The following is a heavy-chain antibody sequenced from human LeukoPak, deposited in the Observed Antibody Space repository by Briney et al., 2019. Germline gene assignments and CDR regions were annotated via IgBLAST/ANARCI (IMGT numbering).Heavy chain of an antibody. CDR1: GGSVSSNSAA. D-gene: IGHD5-18*01. CDR3: VRSLDTDLRE. CDR2: TYCRSKWSK. J-gene: IGHJ4*02. V-gene: IGHV6-1*01. Sequence: SQTLSLTCAISGGSVSSNSAAWNWIRQSPSRGLEWLGRTYCRSKWSKDYAVSVKSRITINPDTSNNQLSLQLNSVTPEDTAVYYCVRSLDTDLREWGQGTLVTVSS.